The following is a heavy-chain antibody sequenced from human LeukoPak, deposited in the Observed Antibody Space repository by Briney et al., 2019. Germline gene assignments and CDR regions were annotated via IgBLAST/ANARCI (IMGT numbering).Heavy chain of an antibody. Sequence: GNLSFYCAATGFTFRMYLMHWVRQAPGPRLGWVSHINSDGSNTIYADSVKGRFTISRDNAKNTLYLQMNSQRAEDTAVYYCARESSGNDYWGQGTLVTVSS. CDR2: INSDGSNT. CDR3: ARESSGNDY. CDR1: GFTFRMYL. J-gene: IGHJ4*02. D-gene: IGHD3-22*01. V-gene: IGHV3-74*01.